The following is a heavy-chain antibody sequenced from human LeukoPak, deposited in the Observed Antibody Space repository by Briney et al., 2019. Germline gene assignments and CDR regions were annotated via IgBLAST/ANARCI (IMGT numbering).Heavy chain of an antibody. V-gene: IGHV3-21*01. CDR3: ARDYTIAAAGTVDY. CDR1: GFTFRSYS. Sequence: PGGSLRLSCSASGFTFRSYSMNWVRQAPGKGLEWVSSISSSSSYIYYADSVKGRFTISRDNAKNSLYLQMNSLRAEDTAVYYCARDYTIAAAGTVDYWGQGTLVTVSS. CDR2: ISSSSSYI. J-gene: IGHJ4*02. D-gene: IGHD6-13*01.